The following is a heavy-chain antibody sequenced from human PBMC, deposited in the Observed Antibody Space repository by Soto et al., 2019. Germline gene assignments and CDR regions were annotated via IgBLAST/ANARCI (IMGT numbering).Heavy chain of an antibody. V-gene: IGHV6-1*01. D-gene: IGHD1-26*01. CDR1: VDSVSSSSVT. Sequence: SQTLSLTSGISVDSVSSSSVTWIWIRQSPSRGLEWLGRTYYRSKWYNDYAESVKSRITINPDTSKNQFSLHLNSVTPEDTAVYYCVRLIGNSWLDFWGQGTLVTVSS. J-gene: IGHJ5*01. CDR2: TYYRSKWYN. CDR3: VRLIGNSWLDF.